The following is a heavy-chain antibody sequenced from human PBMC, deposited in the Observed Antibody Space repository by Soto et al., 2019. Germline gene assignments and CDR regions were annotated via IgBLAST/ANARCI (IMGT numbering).Heavy chain of an antibody. CDR3: ASRAVVPAAIGMDV. Sequence: SVKVSCKASGGTFSSYAISWVRQAPGQGLEWMRGIIPIFGTANYAQKFQGRVTITADESTSTAYMELSSLRSEDTAVYYCASRAVVPAAIGMDVWGQGTTVTVSS. CDR1: GGTFSSYA. D-gene: IGHD2-2*02. CDR2: IIPIFGTA. V-gene: IGHV1-69*13. J-gene: IGHJ6*02.